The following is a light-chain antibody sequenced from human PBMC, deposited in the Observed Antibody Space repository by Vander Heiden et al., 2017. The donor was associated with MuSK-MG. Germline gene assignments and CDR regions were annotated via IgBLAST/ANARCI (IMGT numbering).Light chain of an antibody. Sequence: IQMTQSPSTLSASVGDRVTITCRASQSISSWLAWYQQKPGRAPKLLIYKASTLESGVPSRFSGSGSGTEFTLTITSLQPDDLATYHCQQYNSLPLTFGGGTKVEIK. CDR3: QQYNSLPLT. CDR1: QSISSW. J-gene: IGKJ4*01. CDR2: KAS. V-gene: IGKV1-5*03.